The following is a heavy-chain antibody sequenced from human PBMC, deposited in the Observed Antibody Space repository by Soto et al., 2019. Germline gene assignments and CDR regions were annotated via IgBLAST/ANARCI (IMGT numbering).Heavy chain of an antibody. J-gene: IGHJ6*02. CDR1: GFTFTSSA. D-gene: IGHD2-15*01. CDR2: IVVGSGNT. Sequence: QMQLVQSGPEVKKPGTSVKVSCKASGFTFTSSAVQWVRQARGQRLEWIGWIVVGSGNTNYAQKFQERVTITRDMSTSTAYMELSSLRSEYTAVYYCATSVVAATFYYYGMDVWGQGTTVTVSS. V-gene: IGHV1-58*01. CDR3: ATSVVAATFYYYGMDV.